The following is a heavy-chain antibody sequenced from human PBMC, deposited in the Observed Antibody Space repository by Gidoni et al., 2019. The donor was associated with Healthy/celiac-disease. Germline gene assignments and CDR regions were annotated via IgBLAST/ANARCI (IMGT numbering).Heavy chain of an antibody. J-gene: IGHJ6*03. CDR1: GYTFTSYD. D-gene: IGHD2-2*01. CDR2: MNPNSGNT. CDR3: ARARRDIVVVPAAPGRYYYYYMDV. Sequence: QVQLVQSGAEVKKPGASVKVSCKASGYTFTSYDINWVRQATGQGLEWMGWMNPNSGNTGYDQKFQGRVTMTRNTSISTAYMELSSLRSEDTAVYYCARARRDIVVVPAAPGRYYYYYMDVWGKGTTVTVSS. V-gene: IGHV1-8*01.